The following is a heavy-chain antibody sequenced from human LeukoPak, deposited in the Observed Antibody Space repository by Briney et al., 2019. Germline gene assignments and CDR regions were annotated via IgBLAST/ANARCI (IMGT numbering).Heavy chain of an antibody. CDR3: AADRDRYYYDSSGFRAFDI. Sequence: GASVKVSCKASVFTFTSSAVQWVRQARGQRLAWIGWIVVGSGNTNYAQKFQERVTITRDVSTSIAYMELSSLRSEDTAVYYCAADRDRYYYDSSGFRAFDIWGQGTMVTVSS. CDR1: VFTFTSSA. J-gene: IGHJ3*02. D-gene: IGHD3-22*01. V-gene: IGHV1-58*01. CDR2: IVVGSGNT.